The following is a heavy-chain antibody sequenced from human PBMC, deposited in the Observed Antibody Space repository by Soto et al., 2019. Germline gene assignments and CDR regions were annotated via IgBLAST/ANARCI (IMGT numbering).Heavy chain of an antibody. CDR2: IIPIFGTA. CDR3: ARDCSGGSCYSHSYYYYGMDV. V-gene: IGHV1-69*01. Sequence: QVQLVQSGAEVKKPGSSVRVSCKASGGTFSSYAISWVRQAPGQGLEWMGGIIPIFGTANYAQKFQGRVTITADESTSTAYMELSSLRSEDTAVYYCARDCSGGSCYSHSYYYYGMDVWGQGTTVTVSS. D-gene: IGHD2-15*01. CDR1: GGTFSSYA. J-gene: IGHJ6*02.